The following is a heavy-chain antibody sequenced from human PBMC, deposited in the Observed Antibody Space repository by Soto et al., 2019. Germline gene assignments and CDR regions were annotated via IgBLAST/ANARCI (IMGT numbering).Heavy chain of an antibody. J-gene: IGHJ4*02. CDR3: ARLNAGQNPDDY. Sequence: SSETLSLTCTVSGGSISSGGYYWSWIRQHPGKGLEWIGYIYYSGSTYYNPSLKSRVTISVDTSKNQFSLKLSSVTAADTAVYYCARLNAGQNPDDYWGQGTLVTVSS. CDR2: IYYSGST. V-gene: IGHV4-31*03. CDR1: GGSISSGGYY.